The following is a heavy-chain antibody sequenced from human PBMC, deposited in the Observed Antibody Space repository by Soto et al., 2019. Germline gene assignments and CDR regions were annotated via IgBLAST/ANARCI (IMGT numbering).Heavy chain of an antibody. CDR1: SGPDRSHN. Sequence: QVQLQQSGPRLVKPSETLSLTCTVSSGPDRSHNWGWIRQPPGRGLEWIGYVYYTGDTAYNPSLRGRVTLXAXPXXNDISLTLNSVTAADTAVYYCVRQGIDYLHGLVDVWGQGTTVSVSS. CDR2: VYYTGDT. V-gene: IGHV4-59*08. J-gene: IGHJ6*02. CDR3: VRQGIDYLHGLVDV. D-gene: IGHD4-17*01.